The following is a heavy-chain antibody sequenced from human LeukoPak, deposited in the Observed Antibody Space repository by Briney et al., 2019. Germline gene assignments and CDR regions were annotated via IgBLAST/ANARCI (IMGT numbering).Heavy chain of an antibody. D-gene: IGHD1-26*01. CDR3: ARTYSDSLDY. CDR2: ISTTSTYR. CDR1: GFTFSTYT. V-gene: IGHV3-21*01. Sequence: PGGSLRLSCAASGFTFSTYTINWVRQAPGKGLEWVSSISTTSTYRYYADSVKGRFTISRDNAKNSLYLQMNILRAEDTAVYYCARTYSDSLDYWGQGTLVTVSS. J-gene: IGHJ4*02.